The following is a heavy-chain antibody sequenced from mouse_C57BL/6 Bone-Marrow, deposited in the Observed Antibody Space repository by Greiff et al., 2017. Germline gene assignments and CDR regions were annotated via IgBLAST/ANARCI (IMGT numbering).Heavy chain of an antibody. CDR1: GYTFTSYW. J-gene: IGHJ1*03. CDR2: IDPSDSYT. V-gene: IGHV1-50*01. D-gene: IGHD2-3*01. CDR3: ARDDGYFYWYFDV. Sequence: QVQLQQPGAELVKPGASVKLSCKASGYTFTSYWMQWVKQRPGQGLEWIGEIDPSDSYTNYNPKFKGKATLTVDTSSSTAYMQLSSLTSEDSAVYYCARDDGYFYWYFDVWGTGTTVTVSS.